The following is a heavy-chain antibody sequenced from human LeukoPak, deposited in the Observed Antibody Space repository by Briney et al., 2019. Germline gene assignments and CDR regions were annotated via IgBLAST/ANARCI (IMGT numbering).Heavy chain of an antibody. CDR3: ATGRVVPAAMMGVWFDP. V-gene: IGHV1-24*01. Sequence: ASVKVSCKVSGYTLTELSMHWVRQAPGRGLEWMGGFDPEDGETIYAQKFQGRVTMTEDTSTDTAYMELSSLRSEDTAVYYCATGRVVPAAMMGVWFDPWGQGTLVTVSS. CDR2: FDPEDGET. J-gene: IGHJ5*02. CDR1: GYTLTELS. D-gene: IGHD2-2*01.